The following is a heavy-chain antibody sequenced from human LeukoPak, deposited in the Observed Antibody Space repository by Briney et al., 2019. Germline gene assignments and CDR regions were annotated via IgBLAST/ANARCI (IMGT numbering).Heavy chain of an antibody. CDR3: ARDYHCGGDCYSGPLDY. V-gene: IGHV3-11*01. J-gene: IGHJ4*02. D-gene: IGHD2-21*02. CDR2: ISSSGSIM. Sequence: GGSLRLSCAASGFTFSDYYMSWIRQAPGKGLGWVSYISSSGSIMYYADSVKGRFTISRDNAKNSLYLQMNSLRAEDTAVYYCARDYHCGGDCYSGPLDYWGQGTLVTVSS. CDR1: GFTFSDYY.